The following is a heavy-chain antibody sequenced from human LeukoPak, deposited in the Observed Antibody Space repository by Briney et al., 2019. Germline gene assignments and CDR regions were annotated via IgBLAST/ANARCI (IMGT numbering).Heavy chain of an antibody. CDR3: ARRSRWRRDFDY. D-gene: IGHD1-1*01. Sequence: SETLSLTCAVYGGSFSDYFWSWIRQPPGKGLEWIGEISHSGSTNYNPSLKSRVTISVDTSKNQFSLKLSSVTAADTAVYYCARRSRWRRDFDYWGQGTLVTVSS. J-gene: IGHJ4*02. CDR2: ISHSGST. CDR1: GGSFSDYF. V-gene: IGHV4-34*01.